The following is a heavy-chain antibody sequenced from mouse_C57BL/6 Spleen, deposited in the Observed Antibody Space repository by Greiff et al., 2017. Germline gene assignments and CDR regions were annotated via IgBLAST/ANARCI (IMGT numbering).Heavy chain of an antibody. Sequence: EVQGVESGGGLVKPGGSLKLSCAASGFTFSSYAMSWVRQTPEKRLEWVATISDGGSYTYYPDNVKGRFTISRDNAKNNLYLQMSHLKSEDTAMYYWARDGDLRAMDDWGQGTSVTVSS. J-gene: IGHJ4*01. CDR1: GFTFSSYA. CDR3: ARDGDLRAMDD. CDR2: ISDGGSYT. V-gene: IGHV5-4*01.